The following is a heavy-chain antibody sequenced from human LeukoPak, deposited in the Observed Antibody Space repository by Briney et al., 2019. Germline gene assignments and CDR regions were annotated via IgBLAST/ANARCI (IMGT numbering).Heavy chain of an antibody. CDR1: GFTVSDYY. V-gene: IGHV3-11*01. D-gene: IGHD6-6*01. Sequence: GGSLRLSCAASGFTVSDYYMTWIRQAPGKGLEWVSYISTGNIIYYADSVKGRFTISRDNAKNSLYLQMSSLRAEDTAVYYCARDRTTYSSSSFDYWGQGTLVTVSS. CDR2: ISTGNII. J-gene: IGHJ4*02. CDR3: ARDRTTYSSSSFDY.